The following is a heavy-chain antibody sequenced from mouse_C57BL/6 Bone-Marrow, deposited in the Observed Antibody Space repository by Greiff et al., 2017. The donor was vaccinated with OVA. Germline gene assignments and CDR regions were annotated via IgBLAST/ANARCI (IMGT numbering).Heavy chain of an antibody. V-gene: IGHV3-6*01. CDR1: GYSITSGYY. CDR2: ISYDGSN. CDR3: ARDYDSREYYCDY. D-gene: IGHD1-1*01. Sequence: ESGPSLVKPSQSLSLTCSVTGYSITSGYYWNWIRQFPGNKLEWMGYISYDGSNNYNPSLKNRISITRDTSKNQFFLKLNSVTTEDTATYYCARDYDSREYYCDYWGQGTTLTVSS. J-gene: IGHJ2*01.